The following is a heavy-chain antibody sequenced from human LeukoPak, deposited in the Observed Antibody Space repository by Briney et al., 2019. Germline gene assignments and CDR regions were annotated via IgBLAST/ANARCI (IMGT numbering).Heavy chain of an antibody. Sequence: SVKVSCKASGGTFSSYAISWVRQAPGQGLEWMGRIIPILGIANYAQKFQGRVTITADKSASTAYMELSSLRSEDTAVYYCARDLHGKAAAGTVWGQGTLVTVSS. CDR2: IIPILGIA. V-gene: IGHV1-69*04. J-gene: IGHJ4*02. CDR1: GGTFSSYA. D-gene: IGHD6-13*01. CDR3: ARDLHGKAAAGTV.